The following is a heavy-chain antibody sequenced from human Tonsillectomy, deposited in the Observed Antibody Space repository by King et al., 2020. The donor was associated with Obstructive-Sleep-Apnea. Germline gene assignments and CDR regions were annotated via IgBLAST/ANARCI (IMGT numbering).Heavy chain of an antibody. V-gene: IGHV5-51*01. Sequence: QRVESVAEVKKPVESLKISCKGSGYSVTSYWIGRVRQMPGKGLEWRGIIYPGDSDTSYSPSFQGHLPLSADKSISTAYLQWSSLKASDTAMYYCARRWELLYDYWGQGTLVTVSS. D-gene: IGHD1-26*01. CDR3: ARRWELLYDY. J-gene: IGHJ4*02. CDR1: GYSVTSYW. CDR2: IYPGDSDT.